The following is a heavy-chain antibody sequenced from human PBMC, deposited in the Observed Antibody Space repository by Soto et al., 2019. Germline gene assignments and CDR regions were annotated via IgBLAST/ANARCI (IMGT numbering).Heavy chain of an antibody. Sequence: SETLSLTCAVYGGSFSGYYWSWIRQPPGKGLEWIGEINHSGSTNYNPSLKSRVTISVDTSKNQFSLKLSSVTAADTAVYYCARGKLLGYWGQGTLVTVSS. CDR3: ARGKLLGY. V-gene: IGHV4-34*01. CDR2: INHSGST. J-gene: IGHJ4*02. CDR1: GGSFSGYY. D-gene: IGHD2-15*01.